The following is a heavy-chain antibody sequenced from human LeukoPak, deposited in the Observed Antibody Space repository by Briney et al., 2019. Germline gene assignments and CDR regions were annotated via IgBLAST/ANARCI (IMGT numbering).Heavy chain of an antibody. V-gene: IGHV1-24*01. CDR2: FDPEDGET. Sequence: ASVKVSCKASGYTFTGYYMHWVRQAPGKGLEWMGGFDPEDGETIYAQKFQGRVTMTEDTSTDTAYMELSSLRSEDTAVYYCATAGSVGATYYYYYYMDVWGKGTTVTVSS. CDR3: ATAGSVGATYYYYYYMDV. D-gene: IGHD1-26*01. CDR1: GYTFTGYY. J-gene: IGHJ6*03.